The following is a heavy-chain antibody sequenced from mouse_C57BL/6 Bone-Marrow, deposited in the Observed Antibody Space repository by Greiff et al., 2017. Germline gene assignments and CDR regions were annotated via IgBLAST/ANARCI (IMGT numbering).Heavy chain of an antibody. CDR1: GYTFTSYG. CDR2: IYPRSGNT. Sequence: QVQLQQSGAELARPGASVKLSCKASGYTFTSYGISWVKQRTGQGLEWIGEIYPRSGNTYYNEKFKGKATLTADKSSSTAYMELRSLTSEDSAVYFCARGSYYDFTWFAYWGQGTLVTVSA. D-gene: IGHD2-4*01. J-gene: IGHJ3*01. V-gene: IGHV1-81*01. CDR3: ARGSYYDFTWFAY.